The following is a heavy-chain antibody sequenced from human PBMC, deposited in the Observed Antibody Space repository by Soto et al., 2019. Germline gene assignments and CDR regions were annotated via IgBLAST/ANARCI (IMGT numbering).Heavy chain of an antibody. CDR3: ASERVGGGGNWFDP. V-gene: IGHV1-8*01. J-gene: IGHJ5*02. Sequence: QVQLVQSGAEVKKPGASVKGSCKASGYTFTSYDINWVRQATGQGLEWMGWMNPNSGNTAYAQKFQGRVTMTRNTSKTRVYMELGSLRTEGPDVYYCASERVGGGGNWFDPWGQGTLVTVSS. D-gene: IGHD3-10*01. CDR1: GYTFTSYD. CDR2: MNPNSGNT.